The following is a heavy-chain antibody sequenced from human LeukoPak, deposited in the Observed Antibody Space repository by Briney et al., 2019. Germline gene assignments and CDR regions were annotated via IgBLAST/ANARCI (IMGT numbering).Heavy chain of an antibody. CDR2: IYHSGST. CDR3: ARDFWSGYSYFDY. J-gene: IGHJ4*02. V-gene: IGHV4-38-2*02. D-gene: IGHD3-3*01. CDR1: GYSIGSGYY. Sequence: SETLSLTCTVSGYSIGSGYYWGWIRQPPGKGLEWIGSIYHSGSTYYNPSLKSRVTISVDTSKNQFSLKLSSVTAADTAVYYCARDFWSGYSYFDYWGQGTLVTVSS.